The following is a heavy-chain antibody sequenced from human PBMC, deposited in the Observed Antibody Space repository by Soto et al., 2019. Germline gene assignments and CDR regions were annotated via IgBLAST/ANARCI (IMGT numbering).Heavy chain of an antibody. CDR1: GFTFSSYG. CDR3: AKDIEEVVYYYGMDV. Sequence: QVQLVESGGGVVQPGKSLRLSCAASGFTFSSYGMHWVRQAPGKGLEWVGLISYDGNNKFYADSVKGRFTISRDTSKNTLFLQMNSLRAEDTALYYCAKDIEEVVYYYGMDVWGQGTTVTVSS. CDR2: ISYDGNNK. J-gene: IGHJ6*02. V-gene: IGHV3-30*18. D-gene: IGHD1-26*01.